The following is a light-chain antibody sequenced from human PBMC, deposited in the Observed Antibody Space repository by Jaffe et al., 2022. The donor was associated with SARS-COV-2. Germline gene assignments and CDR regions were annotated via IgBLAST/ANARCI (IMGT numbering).Light chain of an antibody. Sequence: QSVLTQPPSASGTPGQRVTISCSGSSSNIGSNTVNWYQQLPGTAPKLLIYNTNQRPSGVPDRISGSKSGTSASLAISGLQSEDEADYYCASWDDSPDGWVFGGGTKLTVL. CDR1: SSNIGSNT. CDR3: ASWDDSPDGWV. CDR2: NTN. V-gene: IGLV1-44*01. J-gene: IGLJ3*02.